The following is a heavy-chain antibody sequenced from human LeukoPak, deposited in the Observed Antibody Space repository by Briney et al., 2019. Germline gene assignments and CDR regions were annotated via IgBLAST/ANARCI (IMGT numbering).Heavy chain of an antibody. CDR2: INPSGGST. Sequence: ASVKVSCKASGYTFASYYMHWVRQAPGQGLEWMGIINPSGGSTSYAQKFQGRVTMTRDTSTSTVYMELSSLRSEDTAVYYCASPLAYCGGDCYAEYSQHWGQGTLVTVSS. CDR3: ASPLAYCGGDCYAEYSQH. CDR1: GYTFASYY. J-gene: IGHJ1*01. V-gene: IGHV1-46*01. D-gene: IGHD2-21*02.